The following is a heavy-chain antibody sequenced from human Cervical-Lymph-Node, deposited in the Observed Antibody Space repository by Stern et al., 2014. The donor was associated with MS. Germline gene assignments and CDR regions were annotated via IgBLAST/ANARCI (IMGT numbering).Heavy chain of an antibody. J-gene: IGHJ3*02. CDR1: GGSISSSSYY. Sequence: QVQLVESGPGLVKPSETLSLTCTVSGGSISSSSYYWGWIRQPPGKGLEWIGSIYYSGSTYYNPSLQSRVTISVDTSKNQFSLKLSSVTAADTAVYYCARQGAVALDAFDIWGQGTMVTVSS. CDR2: IYYSGST. CDR3: ARQGAVALDAFDI. V-gene: IGHV4-39*01. D-gene: IGHD6-19*01.